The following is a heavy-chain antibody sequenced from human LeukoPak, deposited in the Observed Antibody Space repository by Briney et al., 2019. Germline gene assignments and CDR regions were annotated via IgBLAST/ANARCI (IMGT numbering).Heavy chain of an antibody. CDR2: IYYSGST. CDR3: ARGGTRDNWVYYIDY. D-gene: IGHD1-1*01. J-gene: IGHJ4*02. CDR1: GGSINNYY. V-gene: IGHV4-59*01. Sequence: PSETLSLTCTVSGGSINNYYWSWIRQPPGKGLEWIGYIYYSGSTNYNPSLKSRVTMSVDTSKNQFSLKLTSVTAADTAVYYCARGGTRDNWVYYIDYWGQGTLVTVSS.